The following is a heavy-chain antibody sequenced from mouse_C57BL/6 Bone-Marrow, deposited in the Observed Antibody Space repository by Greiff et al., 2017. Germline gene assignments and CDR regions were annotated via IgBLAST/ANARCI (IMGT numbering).Heavy chain of an antibody. CDR2: IYPRSGNT. CDR1: GYTFTSYG. J-gene: IGHJ1*03. V-gene: IGHV1-81*01. Sequence: VQRVESGAELARPGASVKLSCKASGYTFTSYGISWVKQRTGQGLEWIGEIYPRSGNTYYNEKFKGKATLTADKSSSTAYMELRSLTSEDSAVYFCANGRYFDVWGTGTTVTVSS. CDR3: ANGRYFDV. D-gene: IGHD1-1*02.